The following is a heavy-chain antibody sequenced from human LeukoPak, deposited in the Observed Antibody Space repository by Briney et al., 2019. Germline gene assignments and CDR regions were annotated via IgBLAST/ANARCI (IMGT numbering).Heavy chain of an antibody. V-gene: IGHV3-20*04. CDR3: ARPFSIFGVAGAGWWTDAFEI. CDR2: INWNGGST. D-gene: IGHD3-3*01. J-gene: IGHJ3*02. Sequence: PGGSLRLSCAASGFTFDDYGMSWVRQAPGKGLEWVSGINWNGGSTGYADSVKGRFTISRDNAKNSLYLQMNSLRAEDTALYYCARPFSIFGVAGAGWWTDAFEIWGQGTMVTVSS. CDR1: GFTFDDYG.